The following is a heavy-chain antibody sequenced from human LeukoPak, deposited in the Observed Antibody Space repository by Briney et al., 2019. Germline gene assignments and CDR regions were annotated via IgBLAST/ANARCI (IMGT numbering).Heavy chain of an antibody. D-gene: IGHD1-26*01. CDR2: ISWNRGNI. CDR1: GFTFDEYA. Sequence: PGGSLRLSCVASGFTFDEYAMHWVRQAPGKGLEWVSGISWNRGNIGYADSVKGRFTISRDNAKNSLYLQMDSLTVEDTALYYCASRGGSHGPFDYWGQGTLVTVSS. V-gene: IGHV3-9*01. CDR3: ASRGGSHGPFDY. J-gene: IGHJ4*02.